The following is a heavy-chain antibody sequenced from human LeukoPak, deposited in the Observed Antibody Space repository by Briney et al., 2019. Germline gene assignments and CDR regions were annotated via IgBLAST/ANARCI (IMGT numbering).Heavy chain of an antibody. CDR1: GFTFSSYA. J-gene: IGHJ3*02. V-gene: IGHV3-23*01. CDR3: AKEGYYDSSNYYYVDGAFDI. Sequence: GGSLRLSCAASGFTFSSYAMSWVRQAPGKGLEWVSATSGSGGSTYYADSVKGRFTISRDNSKNTLYLQMNSLRAEDTAVYYCAKEGYYDSSNYYYVDGAFDIWGQGTMVTVSS. CDR2: TSGSGGST. D-gene: IGHD3-22*01.